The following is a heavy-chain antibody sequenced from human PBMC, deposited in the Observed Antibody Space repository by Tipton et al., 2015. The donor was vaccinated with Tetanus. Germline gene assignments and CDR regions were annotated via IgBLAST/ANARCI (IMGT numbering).Heavy chain of an antibody. CDR1: GYTFTGYY. Sequence: QLVQSGAEMKKPGASVKVSCKASGYTFTGYYIYWVRQAPGQGLEWMGWIDPNSGGTVYAQKFQGRVTMTRDTSISTAYMELRSLRFDDPAVYYCARDRGDYIYYGMDVWAQGPRSPSP. CDR3: ARDRGDYIYYGMDV. V-gene: IGHV1-2*02. D-gene: IGHD3-22*01. J-gene: IGHJ6*02. CDR2: IDPNSGGT.